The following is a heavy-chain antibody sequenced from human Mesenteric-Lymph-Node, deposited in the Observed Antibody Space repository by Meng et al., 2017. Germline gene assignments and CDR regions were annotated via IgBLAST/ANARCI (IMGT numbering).Heavy chain of an antibody. CDR1: GFTFSRYA. Sequence: GGSLRLSCAASGFTFSRYAMSWVRQAPGKGLEWVSAISDSGGSTYYADSVKGRFTISRDNSKNTLSLQMNSLRAEDTAVYYCAKDGLAAAAGRFDYWGQGTLVTVSS. CDR3: AKDGLAAAAGRFDY. J-gene: IGHJ4*02. CDR2: ISDSGGST. V-gene: IGHV3-23*01. D-gene: IGHD6-13*01.